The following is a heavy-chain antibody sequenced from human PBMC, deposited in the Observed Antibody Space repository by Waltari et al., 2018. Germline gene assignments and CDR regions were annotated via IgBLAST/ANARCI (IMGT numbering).Heavy chain of an antibody. CDR2: ISASGGST. J-gene: IGHJ4*02. Sequence: EVQLLECGGGLVQPGGSLRLSCAASGFTFSSYDMSWVRQAPGKGLEWVSAISASGGSTYYADSVKGRFTISRDTTKHTLYLQITGLGAEATAVYYCANSEGHMVTPGYWGQGTLVTVSS. V-gene: IGHV3-23*01. CDR3: ANSEGHMVTPGY. D-gene: IGHD3-10*01. CDR1: GFTFSSYD.